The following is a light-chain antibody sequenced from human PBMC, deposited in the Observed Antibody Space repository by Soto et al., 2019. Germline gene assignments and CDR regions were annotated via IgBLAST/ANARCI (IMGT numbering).Light chain of an antibody. V-gene: IGKV3-11*01. J-gene: IGKJ5*01. CDR1: QSVSSY. CDR2: DAS. CDR3: KQRRNWPVT. Sequence: EIVLTQSPATLSLSPGERATLSCRASQSVSSYLAWYQQKPGQAPRLLIYDASNRATGIPARFSGSGSGTDFTLTISSLEPEDFAVYYCKQRRNWPVTFGQGTRLEIK.